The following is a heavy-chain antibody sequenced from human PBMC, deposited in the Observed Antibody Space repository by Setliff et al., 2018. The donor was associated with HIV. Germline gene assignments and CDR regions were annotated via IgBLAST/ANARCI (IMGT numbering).Heavy chain of an antibody. CDR3: VRVTSSSTGYNYYYGMDV. V-gene: IGHV1-18*04. J-gene: IGHJ6*02. D-gene: IGHD6-6*01. Sequence: ASVKVSCKASGYTFTSYYIHWVRQAPGQGLEWMGWISAYNGNTNYAQKLQGRVTMTTDTSTTTAYMELSSLRSEDTAVYYCVRVTSSSTGYNYYYGMDVWGQGTKVTVSS. CDR2: ISAYNGNT. CDR1: GYTFTSYY.